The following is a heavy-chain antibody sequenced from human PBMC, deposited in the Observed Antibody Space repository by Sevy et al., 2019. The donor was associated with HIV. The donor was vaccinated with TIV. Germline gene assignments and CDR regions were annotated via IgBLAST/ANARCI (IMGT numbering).Heavy chain of an antibody. D-gene: IGHD2-8*01. CDR2: INQDGSVI. CDR1: GFTFSDSW. V-gene: IGHV3-7*03. J-gene: IGHJ4*02. Sequence: GGSLRLSCTASGFTFSDSWMHWVRQAPGKGLEWLANINQDGSVIYYADSVKGRFTISRDNSRNSVFLQMSSLRAGDTATYYCARAVGKDGAYWCQGTLVTVSS. CDR3: ARAVGKDGAY.